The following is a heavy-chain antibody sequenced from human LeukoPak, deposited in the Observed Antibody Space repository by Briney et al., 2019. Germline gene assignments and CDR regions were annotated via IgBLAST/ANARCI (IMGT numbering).Heavy chain of an antibody. CDR2: INSFSSYI. V-gene: IGHV3-21*01. CDR1: GFNFSTYS. D-gene: IGHD3-9*01. Sequence: GGALILSCAASGFNFSTYSMNWVRQAPGKGLEWVSSINSFSSYIYYADSVNGRFAISRDNAKNSLYLQMNSLRAEDTAMYYCARGYYDTDSWGQGTLVTVSS. J-gene: IGHJ4*02. CDR3: ARGYYDTDS.